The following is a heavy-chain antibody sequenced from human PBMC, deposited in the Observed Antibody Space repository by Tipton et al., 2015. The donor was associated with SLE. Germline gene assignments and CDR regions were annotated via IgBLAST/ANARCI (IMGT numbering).Heavy chain of an antibody. V-gene: IGHV4-59*01. CDR3: ARGGTARTLLS. J-gene: IGHJ4*02. CDR2: IYYSGST. CDR1: GGSISSYY. Sequence: GLVKPSETLSLTCTVFGGSISSYYWSWIRQPPGKGLEWIGYIYYSGSTNYNPSLKSRVTISVDTSKNQFSLKLSSVTAADTAVYYCARGGTARTLLSWGQGTLVTVSS. D-gene: IGHD3-16*01.